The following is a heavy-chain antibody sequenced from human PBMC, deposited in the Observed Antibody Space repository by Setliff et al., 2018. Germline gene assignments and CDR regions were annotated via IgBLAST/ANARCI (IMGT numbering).Heavy chain of an antibody. D-gene: IGHD6-19*01. CDR2: VGDGDGGT. CDR1: GFAFSSHA. J-gene: IGHJ4*02. V-gene: IGHV3-23*01. Sequence: GESLRLSCATSGFAFSSHAMTWVRRAPGKGLEWVSAVGDGDGGTWYADSVKVRFTISRDNSKNTLYLQMHSLRVEDTAFYYCVKTHRGGGWYKGLDYWGQGILVTVSS. CDR3: VKTHRGGGWYKGLDY.